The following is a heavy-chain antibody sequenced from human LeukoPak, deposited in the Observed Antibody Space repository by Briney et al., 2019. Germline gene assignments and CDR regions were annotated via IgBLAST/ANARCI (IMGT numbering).Heavy chain of an antibody. CDR3: AGGKGYDSGSL. CDR1: EFTFSSYA. CDR2: ISGSGVST. Sequence: GGSLRLSCAASEFTFSSYAMSWVRQAPGKGLEWVSTISGSGVSTYYADSVKGRFTISRDNSKNTLYLQMNSLRAEDTAVYYCAGGKGYDSGSLWGQGALVTVSS. J-gene: IGHJ4*02. V-gene: IGHV3-23*01. D-gene: IGHD3-10*01.